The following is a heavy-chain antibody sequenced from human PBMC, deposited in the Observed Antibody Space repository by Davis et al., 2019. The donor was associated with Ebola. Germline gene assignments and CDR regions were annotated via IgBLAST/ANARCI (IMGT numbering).Heavy chain of an antibody. CDR3: ARSYDYVWGSRRDYYYGMDV. CDR1: GGSFSAYY. CDR2: INHSGST. Sequence: SQTLSLTCAVYGGSFSAYYWSWIRPPPGKGLEWIGEINHSGSTNYNPSLKSRVTISVDTAKNQLYLKLSSVTAADTAVYYCARSYDYVWGSRRDYYYGMDVWGQGTTVTVSS. V-gene: IGHV4-34*01. D-gene: IGHD3-16*01. J-gene: IGHJ6*02.